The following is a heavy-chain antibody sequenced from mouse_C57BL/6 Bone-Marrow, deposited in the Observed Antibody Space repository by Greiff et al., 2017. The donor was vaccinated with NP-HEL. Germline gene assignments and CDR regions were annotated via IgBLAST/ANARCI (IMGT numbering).Heavy chain of an antibody. V-gene: IGHV1-80*01. J-gene: IGHJ4*01. CDR3: ARNYPYAMDY. Sequence: QVQLKQSGAELVKPGASVKISCKASGYAFSSYWMNWVKQRPGKGLEWIGQIYPGDGDTNYNGKFKGKATLTADKSSSTSYMQLSSLTSEDSAVYFCARNYPYAMDYWGQGTSVTVSS. CDR2: IYPGDGDT. CDR1: GYAFSSYW. D-gene: IGHD2-1*01.